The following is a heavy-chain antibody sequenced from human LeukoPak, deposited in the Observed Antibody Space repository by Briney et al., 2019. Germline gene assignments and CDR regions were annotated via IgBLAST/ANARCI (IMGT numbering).Heavy chain of an antibody. CDR2: ISYSGDT. CDR1: GGPITSNSHY. CDR3: ARQPHYYDTSAYYPSHFDY. V-gene: IGHV4-39*01. D-gene: IGHD3-22*01. J-gene: IGHJ4*02. Sequence: PSETLSLTCTVSGGPITSNSHYWGWIRQPPGKVLEWIGSISYSGDTHYNPSLKSRVTLSVDTSKSQFSLNLSSLTAADTAVFYCARQPHYYDTSAYYPSHFDYWGLGTLVTVAS.